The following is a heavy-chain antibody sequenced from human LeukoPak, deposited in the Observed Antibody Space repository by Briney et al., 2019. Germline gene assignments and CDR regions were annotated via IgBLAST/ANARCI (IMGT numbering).Heavy chain of an antibody. V-gene: IGHV3-53*01. CDR3: ARPPAAYPNDAFDI. J-gene: IGHJ3*02. CDR1: GFAVDNNY. D-gene: IGHD2-2*01. Sequence: GGSLRLSCVASGFAVDNNYMSWVRRAPGKGLECVSVIYYNGSASYADSVKGRFTISRDNAKNSLYLQMNSLRAEDTAVYYCARPPAAYPNDAFDIWGQGTMVTVSS. CDR2: IYYNGSA.